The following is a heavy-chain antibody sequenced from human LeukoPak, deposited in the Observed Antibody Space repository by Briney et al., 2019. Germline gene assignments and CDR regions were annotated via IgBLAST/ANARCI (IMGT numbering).Heavy chain of an antibody. D-gene: IGHD2-21*01. Sequence: GSSVKVSCKASGGTFSSYAISWVRQAPGQGLEWKGGIIPIFGTANYAQKFQGRVTITTDESTSTAYMELSSLRSEDTAVYYCAREGDDAFDIWGQGTMVTVSS. V-gene: IGHV1-69*05. CDR1: GGTFSSYA. J-gene: IGHJ3*02. CDR3: AREGDDAFDI. CDR2: IIPIFGTA.